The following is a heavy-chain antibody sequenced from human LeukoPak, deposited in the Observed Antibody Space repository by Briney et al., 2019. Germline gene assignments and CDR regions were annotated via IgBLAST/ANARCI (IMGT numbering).Heavy chain of an antibody. V-gene: IGHV3-21*04. D-gene: IGHD1-26*01. CDR3: ARDLSGSSETFDY. CDR1: GFTFSSYS. J-gene: IGHJ4*02. CDR2: ISSSSSYI. Sequence: GGSLRLSCAASGFTFSSYSMNWVRQAPGKGLEWVSSISSSSSYIYYADSVKGRFTISRDNAKNSLYLQMNSLRAEDTALYYCARDLSGSSETFDYWGQGTLVTVSS.